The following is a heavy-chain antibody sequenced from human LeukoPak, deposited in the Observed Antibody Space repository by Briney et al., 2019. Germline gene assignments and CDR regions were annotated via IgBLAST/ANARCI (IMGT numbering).Heavy chain of an antibody. V-gene: IGHV5-51*01. J-gene: IGHJ4*02. D-gene: IGHD3-10*01. Sequence: GESLKISCKGSGYYFPSYWIGWVRQTPGKGLEWMGIIYPGASDTTYSPSFQGQVTISADKSISTAYLQWSSLKASDTAMYYCARPNYYGSGSPAGYWGQGTLVTVSS. CDR2: IYPGASDT. CDR1: GYYFPSYW. CDR3: ARPNYYGSGSPAGY.